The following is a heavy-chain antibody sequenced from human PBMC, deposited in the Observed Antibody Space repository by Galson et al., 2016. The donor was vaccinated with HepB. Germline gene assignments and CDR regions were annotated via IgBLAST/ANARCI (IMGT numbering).Heavy chain of an antibody. CDR2: ITSSSNYT. D-gene: IGHD4-23*01. J-gene: IGHJ2*01. CDR1: GFTFNSYN. V-gene: IGHV3-21*01. Sequence: SLRLSCAASGFTFNSYNMHWVRQAPGKGLEWVSSITSSSNYTYYADSVRGRFTISRDNAKNSLHLQMNSLRAEDTAVYYCTRAYVGKARRGTYWYFDLWGRGTLVTVSS. CDR3: TRAYVGKARRGTYWYFDL.